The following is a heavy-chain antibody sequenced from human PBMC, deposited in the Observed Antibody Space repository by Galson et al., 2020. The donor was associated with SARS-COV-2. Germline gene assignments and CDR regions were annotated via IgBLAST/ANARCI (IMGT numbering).Heavy chain of an antibody. D-gene: IGHD1-26*01. Sequence: GESLKISCAASGFTFSSYGMHWVRQAPGKGLEWVAVIWYDGSNKYYADSVKGRFTISRDNSKNTLYLQMNSLRAEDTAVYYCARDLVGDTYYGIDVWGQGTTVTVSS. J-gene: IGHJ6*02. CDR3: ARDLVGDTYYGIDV. CDR1: GFTFSSYG. V-gene: IGHV3-33*01. CDR2: IWYDGSNK.